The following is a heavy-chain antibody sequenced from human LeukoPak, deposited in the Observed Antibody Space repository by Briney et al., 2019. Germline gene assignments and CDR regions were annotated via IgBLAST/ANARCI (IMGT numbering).Heavy chain of an antibody. V-gene: IGHV4-39*01. D-gene: IGHD2-21*02. J-gene: IGHJ4*02. CDR1: GGSISSSSYY. CDR2: IYYSGST. CDR3: ARSGLVVTAVPFDY. Sequence: PSETLSLTCTVSGGSISSSSYYWGWIRQPPGKGLEWIGSIYYSGSTYYNPSLKSRVTISVDTSKNQFSLKLSSVTAADTAVYYCARSGLVVTAVPFDYWGQGTLVTVSS.